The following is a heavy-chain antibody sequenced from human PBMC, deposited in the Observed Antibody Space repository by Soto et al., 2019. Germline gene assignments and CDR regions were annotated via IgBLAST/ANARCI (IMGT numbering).Heavy chain of an antibody. J-gene: IGHJ5*02. CDR2: ISSSGSTI. CDR3: ARGGYSSSSAMAPPDYNWLDP. Sequence: PGGSLRLSCAASGFTFSDYYMSWIRQAPGKGPEWVSYISSSGSTIYYADSVKGRFTISRDNAKNSLYLQMNSLRAEDTAVYYCARGGYSSSSAMAPPDYNWLDPWGQGTLVTVSS. CDR1: GFTFSDYY. V-gene: IGHV3-11*01. D-gene: IGHD6-6*01.